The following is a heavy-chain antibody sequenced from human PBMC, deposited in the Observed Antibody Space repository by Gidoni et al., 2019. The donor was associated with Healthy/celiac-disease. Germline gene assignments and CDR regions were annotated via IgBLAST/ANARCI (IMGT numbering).Heavy chain of an antibody. CDR2: INAGNGNT. J-gene: IGHJ5*02. V-gene: IGHV1-3*01. CDR1: GYTFTSYA. CDR3: ASFSPDYSIGQKGASFDP. D-gene: IGHD4-4*01. Sequence: QVQLVQSGAEVKKPGASVKVSCKASGYTFTSYAMHWVRQAPGQRLEWMGWINAGNGNTKYSQKFQGRVTITRDTSASTAYMELSSLRSEDTAVYYCASFSPDYSIGQKGASFDPWGQGTLVTVSS.